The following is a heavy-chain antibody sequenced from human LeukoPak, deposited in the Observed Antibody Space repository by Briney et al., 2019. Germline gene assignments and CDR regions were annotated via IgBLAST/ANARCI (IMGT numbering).Heavy chain of an antibody. CDR1: GFTFSSYW. CDR2: ISSSGSTI. CDR3: ARGVEGYYYYYYMDV. V-gene: IGHV3-48*04. Sequence: GGSLRLSCAASGFTFSSYWMSWVRQAPGKGLEWVSYISSSGSTIYYADSVKGRFTISRDNAKNSLYLQMNSLRAEDTAVYYCARGVEGYYYYYYMDVWGKGTTVTVSS. J-gene: IGHJ6*03. D-gene: IGHD2-15*01.